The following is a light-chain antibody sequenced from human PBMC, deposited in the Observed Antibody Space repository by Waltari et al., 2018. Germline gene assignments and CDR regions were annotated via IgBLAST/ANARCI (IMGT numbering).Light chain of an antibody. CDR1: QRVSSN. V-gene: IGKV3-15*01. J-gene: IGKJ1*01. CDR3: QQYNNWPPSWT. CDR2: GAS. Sequence: EIAMTQPPATLSVSPGERATLPCRASQRVSSNLAWYQQKPGQAPRLLISGASTRATGIPARFSGSGSGTEFTLTISSLPSEDFAVYYCQQYNNWPPSWTFGQGTKVEIK.